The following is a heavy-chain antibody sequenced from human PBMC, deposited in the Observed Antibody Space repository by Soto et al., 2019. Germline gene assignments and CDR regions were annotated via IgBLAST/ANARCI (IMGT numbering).Heavy chain of an antibody. V-gene: IGHV3-23*04. CDR2: ISSSGSRT. D-gene: IGHD7-27*01. J-gene: IGHJ4*02. CDR3: AQSSLGTFRLVDD. CDR1: GFTFSTYA. Sequence: EVQLVESGGDLVQPGGSLRLSCAASGFTFSTYAMSWVRQAPGKGLEWVSGISSSGSRTYYADSVKGRFTISRDNSKNTLFLQMNSLRADDTAVYHCAQSSLGTFRLVDDWGQGTLVTVSS.